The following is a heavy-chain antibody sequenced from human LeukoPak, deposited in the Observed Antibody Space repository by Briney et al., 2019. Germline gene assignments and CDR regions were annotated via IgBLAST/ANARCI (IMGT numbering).Heavy chain of an antibody. CDR3: ARGGGHLDC. J-gene: IGHJ4*02. V-gene: IGHV3-7*03. D-gene: IGHD4-23*01. CDR1: GFIFSSYW. Sequence: GGSLRLSCAASGFIFSSYWMSWVRQAPGKGLEWVANIKQDGSDKYYVTSVRGRFTISRDNAKNSLFLQMNSLRVEDTAVYYCARGGGHLDCWGQGTLVTVSS. CDR2: IKQDGSDK.